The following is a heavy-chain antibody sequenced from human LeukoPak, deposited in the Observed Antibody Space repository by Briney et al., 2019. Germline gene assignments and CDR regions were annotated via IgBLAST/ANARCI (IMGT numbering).Heavy chain of an antibody. D-gene: IGHD2-2*01. CDR3: AGDRYCVSTNCPYDF. V-gene: IGHV3-23*01. J-gene: IGHJ4*02. CDR2: ISVSDDST. Sequence: GGSLRLSCAASGFTSSDYTMNWVRQSPGKGLEWVSGISVSDDSTYYADSVKGRFTISRDTSNNMLYLQMNSLRGEDTAVYYCAGDRYCVSTNCPYDFWGQRTPVTVSS. CDR1: GFTSSDYT.